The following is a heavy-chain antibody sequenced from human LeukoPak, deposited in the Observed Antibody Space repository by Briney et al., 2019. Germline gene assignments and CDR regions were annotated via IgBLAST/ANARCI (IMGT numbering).Heavy chain of an antibody. CDR3: ARGHRSLVVVTAINWFDP. CDR1: GGSFSGYY. D-gene: IGHD2-21*02. V-gene: IGHV4-34*01. J-gene: IGHJ5*02. CDR2: INHSGST. Sequence: PSETLSLTCAVYGGSFSGYYWSWIRQPPGKGLEWIGEINHSGSTNYNPSLKSRVTISVDTSKNQFSLKLSSVTAADTAVYYCARGHRSLVVVTAINWFDPWGQGTLVTVSS.